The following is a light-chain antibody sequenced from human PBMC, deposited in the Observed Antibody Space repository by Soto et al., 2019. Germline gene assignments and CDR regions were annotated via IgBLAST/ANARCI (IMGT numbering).Light chain of an antibody. J-gene: IGKJ4*01. Sequence: DIVMTQSPDSLAVSLGERATMNCKCSRSVLYKSNNKNHLAWYQQKPGQPPQLIIYWASTRESGVPERFSGSGSGTDFTLTISSLQPEDFATYYCQQLNSYPLTFGGGTKVDIK. CDR3: QQLNSYPLT. CDR1: RSVLYKSNNKNH. CDR2: WAS. V-gene: IGKV4-1*01.